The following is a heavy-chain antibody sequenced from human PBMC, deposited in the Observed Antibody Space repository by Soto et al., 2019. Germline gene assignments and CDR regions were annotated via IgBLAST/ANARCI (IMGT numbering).Heavy chain of an antibody. Sequence: QITFKESGPTLVKPTQTLTLTCTFSGFSLSTSGVGVGWIRQPPGKVLEWLGILYWDDDKRYSPSLKSRLIITKHTSNTHVVLCMNNMNPVATATYCCEHRHGSGSYLYWGQGTLVTVAS. CDR1: GFSLSTSGVG. CDR3: EHRHGSGSYLY. D-gene: IGHD3-10*01. CDR2: LYWDDDK. V-gene: IGHV2-5*02. J-gene: IGHJ4*02.